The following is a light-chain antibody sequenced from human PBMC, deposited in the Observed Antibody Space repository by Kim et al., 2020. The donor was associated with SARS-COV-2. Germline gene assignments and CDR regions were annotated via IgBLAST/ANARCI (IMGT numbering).Light chain of an antibody. CDR1: QSVSSN. CDR2: GAS. V-gene: IGKV3-15*01. CDR3: QQYNNWPGT. J-gene: IGKJ1*01. Sequence: EIVMTQSPATLSVSPGERATHSCRASQSVSSNLAWYQQKPGQAPRLLIYGASTRATGIPARFSGSGSGTEFTLTISSLQSEDFAVYYCQQYNNWPGTFGQGTKVEIK.